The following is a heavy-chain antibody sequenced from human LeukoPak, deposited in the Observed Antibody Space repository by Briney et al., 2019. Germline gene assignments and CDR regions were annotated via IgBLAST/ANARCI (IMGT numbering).Heavy chain of an antibody. Sequence: WVAVISYDRSNKYYADSVKGRFTISRDNSKNTLYLQMNSLRAEDTAVYYCAKMTPTVDDYWGQGTLVTVSS. CDR2: ISYDRSNK. J-gene: IGHJ4*02. V-gene: IGHV3-30*18. D-gene: IGHD7-27*01. CDR3: AKMTPTVDDY.